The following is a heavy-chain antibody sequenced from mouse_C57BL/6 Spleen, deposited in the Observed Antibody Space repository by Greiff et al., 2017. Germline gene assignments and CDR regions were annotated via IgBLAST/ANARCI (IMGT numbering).Heavy chain of an antibody. CDR2: INPNNGGT. D-gene: IGHD2-5*01. Sequence: EVQLQQSGPELVKPGASVKMSCKASGYTFTDYNMHWVKQSHGKSLEWIGYINPNNGGTSYNQKFKGKATLTVNKSSSTAYMELRSLTSEDSAVYYCAREIDSNYGGYFDVWGTGTTVTVSS. V-gene: IGHV1-22*01. J-gene: IGHJ1*03. CDR1: GYTFTDYN. CDR3: AREIDSNYGGYFDV.